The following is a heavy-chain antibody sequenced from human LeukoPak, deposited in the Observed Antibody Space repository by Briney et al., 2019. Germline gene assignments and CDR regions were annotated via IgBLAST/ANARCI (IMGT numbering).Heavy chain of an antibody. J-gene: IGHJ4*02. CDR3: ARLVVTGPDY. V-gene: IGHV4-59*01. CDR1: GGSISSDY. CDR2: VFYSGST. D-gene: IGHD3-22*01. Sequence: SETLSLTCTVSGGSISSDYWGWIRQPPGKGLEWIGYVFYSGSTNYNPSLRSRVTVSVDTSKNQFFLKLSSVTAADTAVYYCARLVVTGPDYWGQGTLVTVSS.